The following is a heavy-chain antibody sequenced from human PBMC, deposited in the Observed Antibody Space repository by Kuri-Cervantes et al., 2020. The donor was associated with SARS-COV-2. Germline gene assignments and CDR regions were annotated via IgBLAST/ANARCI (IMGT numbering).Heavy chain of an antibody. Sequence: GESLKISCAASGFTFSSYGMHWVRQAPGKGLEWVAFIRYDGSNKYYADSVKGRFTISKERGENSLYLHMNSLRDDDTAVYYCARVAGEGPIYYYYMDVWGKGTTVTVSS. CDR1: GFTFSSYG. J-gene: IGHJ6*03. V-gene: IGHV3-30*02. CDR3: ARVAGEGPIYYYYMDV. D-gene: IGHD2-21*01. CDR2: IRYDGSNK.